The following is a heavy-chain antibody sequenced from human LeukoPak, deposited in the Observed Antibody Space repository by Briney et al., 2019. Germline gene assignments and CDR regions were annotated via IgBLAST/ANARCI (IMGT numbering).Heavy chain of an antibody. V-gene: IGHV4-34*01. J-gene: IGHJ4*02. CDR1: GGSFSGYY. CDR3: ASGPGYGYIDY. CDR2: INHSGST. Sequence: SETLSLTCAVYGGSFSGYYWSWIRQPPGKGLEWIGEINHSGSTNYNPSLKSRVTISVDTSKNQISLKLSSVTAADTAVYYCASGPGYGYIDYWGQGTLVTVSS. D-gene: IGHD3-10*01.